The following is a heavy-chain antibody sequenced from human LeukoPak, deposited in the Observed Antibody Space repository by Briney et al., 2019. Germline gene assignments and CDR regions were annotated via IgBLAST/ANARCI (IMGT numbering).Heavy chain of an antibody. D-gene: IGHD5-18*01. Sequence: RSGGSLRLSCAASGFTFSSYAMSWVRQAPGKGLEWVSAISGSGGSTYYADSVKGRFTISRDNSKNTLYLQMNSLRAEDTAVYYCAKDSELGDLTLYSYGYSHLDYWGQGTLVTVSS. J-gene: IGHJ4*02. V-gene: IGHV3-23*01. CDR3: AKDSELGDLTLYSYGYSHLDY. CDR1: GFTFSSYA. CDR2: ISGSGGST.